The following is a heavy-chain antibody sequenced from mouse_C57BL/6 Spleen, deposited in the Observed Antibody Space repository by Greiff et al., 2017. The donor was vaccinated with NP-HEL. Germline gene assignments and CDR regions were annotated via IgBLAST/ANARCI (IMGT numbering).Heavy chain of an antibody. Sequence: QVQLQQSGAELVKPGASVKLSCKASGYTFTSYWMHWVKQRPGQGLEWIGMIHPNSGSTNYNEKFKSKATLTVDKSSSTAYMQLSSLTSEDSAVYYCAEGIYYGYDGFAYWGQGTLVTVSA. J-gene: IGHJ3*01. CDR1: GYTFTSYW. V-gene: IGHV1-64*01. D-gene: IGHD2-2*01. CDR3: AEGIYYGYDGFAY. CDR2: IHPNSGST.